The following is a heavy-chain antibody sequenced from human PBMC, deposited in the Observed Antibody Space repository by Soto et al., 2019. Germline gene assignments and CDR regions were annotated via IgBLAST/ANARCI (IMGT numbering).Heavy chain of an antibody. D-gene: IGHD6-13*01. J-gene: IGHJ4*02. CDR1: GFRFSDYA. CDR3: AKRSPYSSGWYSPIFDY. CDR2: ISESGGST. V-gene: IGHV3-23*01. Sequence: GGSLRLSCAASGFRFSDYAMSWVRQAPGKGLEWVSVISESGGSTHYADSVRGRFTVPRDNSKNSLSLRMNSLRDEDTAVYFCAKRSPYSSGWYSPIFDYWGQGALVTVSS.